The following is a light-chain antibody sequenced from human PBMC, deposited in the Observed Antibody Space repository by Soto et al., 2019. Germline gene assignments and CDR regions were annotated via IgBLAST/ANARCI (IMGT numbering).Light chain of an antibody. V-gene: IGKV1-39*01. CDR3: QQSYSTPIT. J-gene: IGKJ5*01. Sequence: DIQMTQSPSSLSASVGDGVTITCRASQNINFYLNWFQQKPGKAPKVLIYAASSLQSGVPSRFSGSGSGTDFTLTISSLQPEDFATYYCQQSYSTPITFGQGTRLEIK. CDR1: QNINFY. CDR2: AAS.